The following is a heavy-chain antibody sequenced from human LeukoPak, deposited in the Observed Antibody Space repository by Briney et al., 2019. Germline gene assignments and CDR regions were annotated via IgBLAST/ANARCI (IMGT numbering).Heavy chain of an antibody. CDR3: ASNYYDSSGYYHTFDY. CDR2: VSAYNGNT. J-gene: IGHJ4*02. Sequence: ASVKVSCKASGYTFTSYGISWVRQAPGQGLEWMGWVSAYNGNTNYAQKLQGRVTMTTDTSTSTAYMELRSLRSDDTAVYYCASNYYDSSGYYHTFDYWGQGTLVTVSS. D-gene: IGHD3-22*01. V-gene: IGHV1-18*01. CDR1: GYTFTSYG.